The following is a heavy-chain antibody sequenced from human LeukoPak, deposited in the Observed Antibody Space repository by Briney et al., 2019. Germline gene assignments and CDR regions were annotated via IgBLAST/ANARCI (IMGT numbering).Heavy chain of an antibody. CDR3: ARGAVPYYYYYMDV. CDR1: RFPFTSFS. Sequence: PGGSLRLSCAASRFPFTSFSMNWVRQAPGKGLEWVSSISSSTSYIYYADSVKGRFTIYRDNAKNSLYLQMNSLRAEDTAVYYCARGAVPYYYYYMDVWGKGTTVTVSS. CDR2: ISSSTSYI. J-gene: IGHJ6*03. V-gene: IGHV3-21*01. D-gene: IGHD6-19*01.